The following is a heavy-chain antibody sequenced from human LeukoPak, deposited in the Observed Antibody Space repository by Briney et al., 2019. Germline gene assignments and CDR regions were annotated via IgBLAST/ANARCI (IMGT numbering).Heavy chain of an antibody. CDR2: ISAYNGNT. J-gene: IGHJ4*02. CDR3: ATVVGATNDGDY. D-gene: IGHD1-26*01. CDR1: GYTFTSYG. Sequence: ASVKVSCKASGYTFTSYGYSWVRQDPGQGLEWMGWISAYNGNTKYAQKFQGRVTMTTVTSTSTAYMELRSLTFDDTAVYYCATVVGATNDGDYWGQGTLVTVSS. V-gene: IGHV1-18*01.